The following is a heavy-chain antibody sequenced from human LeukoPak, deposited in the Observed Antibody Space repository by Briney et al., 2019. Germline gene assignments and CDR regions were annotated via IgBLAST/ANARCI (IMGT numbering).Heavy chain of an antibody. V-gene: IGHV4-59*01. J-gene: IGHJ4*02. CDR1: GGSISSYY. Sequence: PSETLSLTCSVSGGSISSYYWSWIRQPPGKGLEWIGCLYHSGTTTYNPSPKSRITISVDTSRNQFSLKLNSMAAADTALYFCAGGGQWLAFDSWGQGTLVTVSS. CDR2: LYHSGTT. CDR3: AGGGQWLAFDS. D-gene: IGHD6-19*01.